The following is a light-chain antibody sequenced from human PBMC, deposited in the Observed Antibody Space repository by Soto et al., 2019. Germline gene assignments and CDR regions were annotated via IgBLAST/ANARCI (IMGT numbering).Light chain of an antibody. J-gene: IGKJ5*01. Sequence: IQMPQSPSSLSRSVGERVTITCRASQAISSCLAWYQLKPGKAPKLLIYKASTLESGVPSRFSGTVSGTEFTLTISSLQPDDFATYYCQHYINYSVTFGQGTRLEIK. CDR1: QAISSC. CDR2: KAS. CDR3: QHYINYSVT. V-gene: IGKV1-5*03.